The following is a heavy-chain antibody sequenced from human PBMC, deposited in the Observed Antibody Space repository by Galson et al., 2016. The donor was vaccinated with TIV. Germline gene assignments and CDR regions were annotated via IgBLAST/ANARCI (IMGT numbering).Heavy chain of an antibody. CDR3: ATELYCSSISCYYYYGLDV. V-gene: IGHV1-18*04. D-gene: IGHD2-2*01. CDR2: ISAYNGDI. J-gene: IGHJ6*02. Sequence: SVKVSCKASGYSFLSYGMTWVRQAPGRGLEWLGWISAYNGDIKSARKFQGRVTMTTDTSTNTAYMELRSLGSDDTAVYDCATELYCSSISCYYYYGLDVWGHG. CDR1: GYSFLSYG.